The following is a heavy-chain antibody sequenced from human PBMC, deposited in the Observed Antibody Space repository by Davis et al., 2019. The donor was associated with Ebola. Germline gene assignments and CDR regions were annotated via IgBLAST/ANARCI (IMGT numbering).Heavy chain of an antibody. D-gene: IGHD5-12*01. CDR3: TRGWLRSKFDY. CDR2: TYYKSKWYN. J-gene: IGHJ4*02. CDR1: GDSVSSGG. V-gene: IGHV6-1*01. Sequence: HSQTLSLTCAISGDSVSSGGWNWIRQSPSRGLEWLGRTYYKSKWYNDYAVSVKSRIIINPDTSKNQLSLQVNSVTPEDTAVYYCTRGWLRSKFDYWGRGTLVTVSS.